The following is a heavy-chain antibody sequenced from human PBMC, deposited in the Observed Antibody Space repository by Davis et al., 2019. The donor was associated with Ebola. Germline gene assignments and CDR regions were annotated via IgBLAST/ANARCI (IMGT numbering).Heavy chain of an antibody. CDR3: ASSTGYRISWGAYDI. V-gene: IGHV1-2*02. CDR2: MHPSSGDT. D-gene: IGHD6-13*01. CDR1: GYTFTGYF. J-gene: IGHJ3*02. Sequence: ASVKVSCKASGYTFTGYFIHWVRQAPGQGLEWMGWMHPSSGDTRYEQKFQGRVTMTGDTSIITAYMELTSLRSDDTAVYYCASSTGYRISWGAYDIWGQGTMLTVSS.